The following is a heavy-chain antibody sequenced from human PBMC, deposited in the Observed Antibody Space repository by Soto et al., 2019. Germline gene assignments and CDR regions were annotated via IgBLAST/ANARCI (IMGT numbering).Heavy chain of an antibody. D-gene: IGHD3-10*01. CDR2: ISSSSSTI. J-gene: IGHJ6*03. Sequence: EVQLVESGGGLVQPGGSLRLSCAASGFTFSSYSVNWVRQAPGKGLEWVSYISSSSSTIFYADSVKGRFTISRDNANNSLFLQMNSLRAEDTAMYYCARDPVGEGHYYMDVWGKGTTVTVSS. CDR1: GFTFSSYS. V-gene: IGHV3-48*01. CDR3: ARDPVGEGHYYMDV.